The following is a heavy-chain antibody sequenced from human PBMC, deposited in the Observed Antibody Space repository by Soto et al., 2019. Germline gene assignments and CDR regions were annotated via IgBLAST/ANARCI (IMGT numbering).Heavy chain of an antibody. CDR1: GGSISTSSYY. D-gene: IGHD2-8*02. CDR3: ARHSAHSVGVVDY. Sequence: QLQLQESGPGLVKPSETLSLTCTVSGGSISTSSYYWGWIRQPPGKGLECIGNIYYTGSTYYNPSLKSRVTISVDTSKNQFSLKLSSVTAADTAVYYCARHSAHSVGVVDYWGQGTLVTVSS. J-gene: IGHJ4*02. V-gene: IGHV4-39*01. CDR2: IYYTGST.